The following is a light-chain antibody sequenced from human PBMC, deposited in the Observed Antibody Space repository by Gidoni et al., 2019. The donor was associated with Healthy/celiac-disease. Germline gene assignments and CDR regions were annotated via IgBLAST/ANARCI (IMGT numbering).Light chain of an antibody. CDR2: LGS. CDR1: QSLLHSNGYNY. CDR3: MQALQTGLT. V-gene: IGKV2-28*01. Sequence: SISCRSSQSLLHSNGYNYLDWYLQKPGQSPQLLIYLGSNRASGVPDRFSGSGSGTDFTLKISRVEAEDVGVYYCMQALQTGLTFXGXTKVEIK. J-gene: IGKJ4*01.